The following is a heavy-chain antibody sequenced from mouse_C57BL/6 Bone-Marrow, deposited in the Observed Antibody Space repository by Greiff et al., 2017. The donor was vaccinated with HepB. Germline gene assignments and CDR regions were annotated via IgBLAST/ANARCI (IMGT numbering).Heavy chain of an antibody. CDR2: ISGGGGNT. CDR3: ARELGRDY. D-gene: IGHD4-1*01. Sequence: EVMLVESGGGLVKPGGSLKLSCAASGFTFSSYTMSWVRQTPEKRLEWVATISGGGGNTYYPDSVKGRFTISRDNAKNTLYLQMSSLRSEDTALYYCARELGRDYWGQGTTLTVSS. CDR1: GFTFSSYT. V-gene: IGHV5-9*01. J-gene: IGHJ2*01.